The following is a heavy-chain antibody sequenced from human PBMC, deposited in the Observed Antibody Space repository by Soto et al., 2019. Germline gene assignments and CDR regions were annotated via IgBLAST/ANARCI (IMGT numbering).Heavy chain of an antibody. Sequence: QVQLVESGGGVVQPGRSLRLSCAASGFTFSSYAMHWVRQAPGKGLEWVAVISYDGSNKYYADSVKGRVTISRDNSKNTLYLQMNSLRAEDTAVYYCAREGGDDGDYGRFDPWGQGTLVTVSS. CDR3: AREGGDDGDYGRFDP. V-gene: IGHV3-30-3*01. J-gene: IGHJ5*02. CDR1: GFTFSSYA. CDR2: ISYDGSNK. D-gene: IGHD4-17*01.